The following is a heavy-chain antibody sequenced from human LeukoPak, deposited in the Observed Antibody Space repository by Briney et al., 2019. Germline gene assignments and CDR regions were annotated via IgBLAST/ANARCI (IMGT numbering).Heavy chain of an antibody. CDR1: GFTFSNYA. Sequence: GGSLRLSCAASGFTFSNYAMSWVRQAPGKGLEWVSAISGSGGSTYYADSVKGRFTISRDNSKNTLYLQMNSLRAEDTAVYYCAKDSVAGPLSPDHWGQGTLVTVSS. V-gene: IGHV3-23*01. D-gene: IGHD6-19*01. J-gene: IGHJ4*02. CDR3: AKDSVAGPLSPDH. CDR2: ISGSGGST.